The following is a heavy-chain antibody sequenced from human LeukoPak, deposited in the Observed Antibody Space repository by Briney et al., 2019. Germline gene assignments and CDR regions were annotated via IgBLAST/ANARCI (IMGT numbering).Heavy chain of an antibody. D-gene: IGHD3-22*01. Sequence: PSETLSLTCTVSGGSISSYYWSWIRQPAGKGLEWIGRIYTSGSTNHNPSLKSRVTMSVDTSKNQFSLKLSSVTAADTAVYYCARDRKIVVVPYWYFDLWGRGTLVTVSS. CDR1: GGSISSYY. CDR3: ARDRKIVVVPYWYFDL. V-gene: IGHV4-4*07. CDR2: IYTSGST. J-gene: IGHJ2*01.